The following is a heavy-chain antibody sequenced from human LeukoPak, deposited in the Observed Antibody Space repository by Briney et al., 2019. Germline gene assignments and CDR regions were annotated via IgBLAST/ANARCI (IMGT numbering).Heavy chain of an antibody. V-gene: IGHV1-8*01. D-gene: IGHD3-9*01. Sequence: ASVKVSCKASGYTFTSYDINWVRQATGQGLEWMGWMNPDSGNTGYAQKFQGRVTMTRNTSISTAYMELSSLRAEDTAVYYCAGGGILTGWSYYYYYHGMDVWGQGTTVTVSS. CDR3: AGGGILTGWSYYYYYHGMDV. CDR1: GYTFTSYD. CDR2: MNPDSGNT. J-gene: IGHJ6*02.